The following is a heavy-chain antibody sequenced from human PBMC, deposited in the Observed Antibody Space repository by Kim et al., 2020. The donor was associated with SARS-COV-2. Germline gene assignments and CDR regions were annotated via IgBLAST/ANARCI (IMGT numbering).Heavy chain of an antibody. J-gene: IGHJ4*02. D-gene: IGHD3-10*01. CDR2: INPSGGST. CDR1: GYTFTSYY. Sequence: ASVKVSCKASGYTFTSYYMHWVRQAPGQGLEWMGIINPSGGSTSYAQKFQGRVTMTRDTSTSTVYMELSSLRSEDTAVYYCARGGYYYGSGSYSLDYWGQGTLVTVSS. V-gene: IGHV1-46*01. CDR3: ARGGYYYGSGSYSLDY.